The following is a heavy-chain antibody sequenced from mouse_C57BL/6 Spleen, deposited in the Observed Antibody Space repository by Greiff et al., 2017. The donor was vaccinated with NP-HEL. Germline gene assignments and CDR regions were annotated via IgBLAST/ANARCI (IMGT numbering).Heavy chain of an antibody. CDR3: ARKPYYSNYYAMDY. CDR1: GFTFSDYG. CDR2: ISSGSSTI. J-gene: IGHJ4*01. V-gene: IGHV5-17*01. Sequence: EVHLVESGGGLVKPGGSLKLSCAASGFTFSDYGMHWVRQAPEKGLEWVAYISSGSSTIYYADTVKGRFPISRDNAKNTLFLQMTSLRSEDTAMYYCARKPYYSNYYAMDYWGQGTSVTVSS. D-gene: IGHD2-5*01.